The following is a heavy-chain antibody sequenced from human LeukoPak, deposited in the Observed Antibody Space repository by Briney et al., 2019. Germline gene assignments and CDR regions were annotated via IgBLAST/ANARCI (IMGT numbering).Heavy chain of an antibody. J-gene: IGHJ3*02. CDR3: ARAYMVRGVISAFDI. CDR2: INHNGST. Sequence: SETLSLTCAVYGGSFSGYYWSWIRQPPGKGLEWIGEINHNGSTNYNPSLKSRVTISVDTSKNQFSLKLSSVTAADTAVYYCARAYMVRGVISAFDIWGQGTMVTVSS. V-gene: IGHV4-34*01. D-gene: IGHD3-10*01. CDR1: GGSFSGYY.